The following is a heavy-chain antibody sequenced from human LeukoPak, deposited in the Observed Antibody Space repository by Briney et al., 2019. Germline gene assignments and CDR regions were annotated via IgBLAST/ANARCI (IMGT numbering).Heavy chain of an antibody. CDR3: PRENYVPDS. CDR1: GYNFGPYW. D-gene: IGHD3-10*02. Sequence: GSLRLSCVASGYNFGPYWMSWVRQTPGKGLEWVASISNGGYATYYVDSARGRFTISRDDAKNSLFLQMNGLGADDTAVYYCPRENYVPDSWGQGTLVTVSS. J-gene: IGHJ4*02. V-gene: IGHV3-7*03. CDR2: ISNGGYAT.